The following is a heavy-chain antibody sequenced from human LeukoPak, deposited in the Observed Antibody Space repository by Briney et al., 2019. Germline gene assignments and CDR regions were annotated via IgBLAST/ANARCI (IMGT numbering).Heavy chain of an antibody. D-gene: IGHD3-3*01. V-gene: IGHV3-15*01. Sequence: GGSLRLSCTASGFTFDDYSMNWVRQAPGKGLEWVGRIKSKTDGGTTDYAAPVKGRFTISRDDSKNTLYLQMNSLKTEDTAVYYCTLNYDGDYWGQGTLVTVSS. CDR3: TLNYDGDY. CDR2: IKSKTDGGTT. CDR1: GFTFDDYS. J-gene: IGHJ4*02.